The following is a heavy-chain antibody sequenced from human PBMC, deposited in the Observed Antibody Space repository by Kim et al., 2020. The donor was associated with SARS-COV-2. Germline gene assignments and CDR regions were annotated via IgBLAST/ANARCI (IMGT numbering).Heavy chain of an antibody. CDR3: ARDDSEGQLLGSFDL. D-gene: IGHD2-2*01. V-gene: IGHV3-48*03. CDR2: VSSGGDTI. J-gene: IGHJ3*01. Sequence: GGSLRLSCGASGFTFSSYEMNWVRQAPGKGLEWVAYVSSGGDTIYYADSVKGRFTISRDDAETSLSLQMNSLRAEDTAVYYCARDDSEGQLLGSFDLWGQGTMVTVSS. CDR1: GFTFSSYE.